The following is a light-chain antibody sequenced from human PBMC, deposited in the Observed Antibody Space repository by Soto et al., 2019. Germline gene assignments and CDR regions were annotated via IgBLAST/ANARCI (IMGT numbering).Light chain of an antibody. V-gene: IGKV3-20*01. CDR3: QQYGSSPPLT. CDR2: GAS. J-gene: IGKJ4*01. Sequence: EIVLTQSPGTLSLSPGERATLSCRASQSVSSSYLAWYQQKPGQAPRLLIYGASSRATGIPDRFSGSASGTAFTLTISRLVPEDFAVYYCQQYGSSPPLTFGGGTKVEIK. CDR1: QSVSSSY.